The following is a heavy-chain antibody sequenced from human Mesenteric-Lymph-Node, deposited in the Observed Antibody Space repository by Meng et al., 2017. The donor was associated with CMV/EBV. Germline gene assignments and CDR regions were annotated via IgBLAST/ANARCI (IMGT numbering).Heavy chain of an antibody. CDR2: ISGYNDDA. Sequence: ASGYTLTDYGISWVRQAPGQGPEWMGWISGYNDDAKLLQKFQGRVTMTTEPLTSIAYLELATLRSDDTAVYFCARNDSLGHGNSFDYWGQGTLVTVSS. CDR1: GYTLTDYG. CDR3: ARNDSLGHGNSFDY. D-gene: IGHD2-15*01. V-gene: IGHV1-18*04. J-gene: IGHJ4*02.